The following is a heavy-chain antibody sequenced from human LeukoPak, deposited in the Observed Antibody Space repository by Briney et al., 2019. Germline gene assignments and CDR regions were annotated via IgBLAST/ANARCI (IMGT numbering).Heavy chain of an antibody. V-gene: IGHV3-33*06. J-gene: IGHJ4*02. CDR2: IWYDGSNK. D-gene: IGHD2-8*01. Sequence: PGGSLRLSCAASGFTFSSYGMHWVRQAPGKGLEWVAVIWYDGSNKYYADSVKGRFTISRDNSKNTLYLQMNSLRVEDTALYYCAKDTSIGRYCTNGVCSPFDYWGQGTLVTVSS. CDR3: AKDTSIGRYCTNGVCSPFDY. CDR1: GFTFSSYG.